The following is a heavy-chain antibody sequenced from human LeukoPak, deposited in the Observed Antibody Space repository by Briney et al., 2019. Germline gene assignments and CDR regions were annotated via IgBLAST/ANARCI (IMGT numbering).Heavy chain of an antibody. J-gene: IGHJ4*02. D-gene: IGHD3-22*01. V-gene: IGHV4-59*01. CDR1: GGSISSYY. CDR2: IYYSGST. CDR3: ARVTGYMIEDYFDY. Sequence: SETLSLTCTFSGGSISSYYWSWIRQPPGKGLEWIGYIYYSGSTNYKPSLKSRVTISVETSKNQFSLKLRSVTAADTAVYYWARVTGYMIEDYFDYWGQGTLVTVSS.